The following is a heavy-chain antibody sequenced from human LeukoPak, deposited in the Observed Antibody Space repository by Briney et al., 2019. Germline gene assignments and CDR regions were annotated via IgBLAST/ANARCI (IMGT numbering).Heavy chain of an antibody. J-gene: IGHJ4*02. CDR1: GFTFGDYA. Sequence: GGSLRLSCTASGFTFGDYAMSWFRQAPGKGLEWVGFIRTKGDGATTEYAASVRGRFTISRDDSKNIAYLQLNSLRVEDTAVYYCTVVGGIIGALRGGQGTLVTVSS. CDR2: IRTKGDGATT. CDR3: TVVGGIIGALR. D-gene: IGHD1-26*01. V-gene: IGHV3-49*03.